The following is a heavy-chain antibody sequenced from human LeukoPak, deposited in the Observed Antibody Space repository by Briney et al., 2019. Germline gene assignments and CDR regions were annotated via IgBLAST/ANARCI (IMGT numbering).Heavy chain of an antibody. CDR3: ARVPASGYPIYYYYYMDV. Sequence: TVSGGSISSGSYYWSWIRQPAGKGLEWIGRIYTSGSTNYNPSLKSRVTISVDTSKNRFSLKLSSVTAADTAVYYCARVPASGYPIYYYYYMDVWGKGTTVTVSS. CDR1: GGSISSGSYY. CDR2: IYTSGST. V-gene: IGHV4-61*02. J-gene: IGHJ6*03. D-gene: IGHD3-22*01.